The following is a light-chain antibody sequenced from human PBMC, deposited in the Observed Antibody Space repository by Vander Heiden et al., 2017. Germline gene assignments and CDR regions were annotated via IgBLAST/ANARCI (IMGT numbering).Light chain of an antibody. CDR2: GAS. CDR1: QTVATS. CDR3: QQSYSTLYT. J-gene: IGKJ2*01. V-gene: IGKV1-39*01. Sequence: DIQMTQSPSSLSASVGDRVTISCRASQTVATSLHWYQQKPGKAPKLLIYGASSLQSGVPSRFSGSGSGTGFTLTISNLQPEDFATYYCQQSYSTLYTFSQGTKLEIK.